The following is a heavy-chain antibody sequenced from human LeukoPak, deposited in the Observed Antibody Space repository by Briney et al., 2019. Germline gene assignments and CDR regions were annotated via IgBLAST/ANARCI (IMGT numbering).Heavy chain of an antibody. D-gene: IGHD6-13*01. CDR3: ARGFPLAAADN. V-gene: IGHV1-69*01. Sequence: GASVKVSCKASGGTFSSYAISWVRQAPGQGVEWMGGIIPIFGTANYAQKFQGRVTITADESTSTAYMELSSLRSEDTAVYYCARGFPLAAADNWGQGTLVTVSS. J-gene: IGHJ4*02. CDR2: IIPIFGTA. CDR1: GGTFSSYA.